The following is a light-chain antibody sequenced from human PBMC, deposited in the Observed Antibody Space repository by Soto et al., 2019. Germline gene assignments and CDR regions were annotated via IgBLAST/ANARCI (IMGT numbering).Light chain of an antibody. Sequence: QSVLTQSPSASASLGASVKLTCTLSSGHSSYAIAWHQQQPEKGPRYLMKLNSDGSHSKGDGIPDRFSGSSPGAERYLTISSLQSEDEADYYCQTWGTGNVVFGGGTQLTVL. V-gene: IGLV4-69*01. CDR3: QTWGTGNVV. J-gene: IGLJ2*01. CDR1: SGHSSYA. CDR2: LNSDGSH.